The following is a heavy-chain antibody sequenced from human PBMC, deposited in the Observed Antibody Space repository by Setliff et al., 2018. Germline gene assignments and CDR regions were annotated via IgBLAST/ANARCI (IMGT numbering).Heavy chain of an antibody. Sequence: SVKVSCKASGGTFSNYGVSWVRQAPGQGLERMGGTIPLFGTTDYAQKFHGRVTIITDESTSTAYMELSSLTSDDTAVYYCAREGVDTRSSTDYRYYMDVWGQGTTVTVSS. CDR2: TIPLFGTT. J-gene: IGHJ6*03. CDR1: GGTFSNYG. CDR3: AREGVDTRSSTDYRYYMDV. V-gene: IGHV1-69*05. D-gene: IGHD5-18*01.